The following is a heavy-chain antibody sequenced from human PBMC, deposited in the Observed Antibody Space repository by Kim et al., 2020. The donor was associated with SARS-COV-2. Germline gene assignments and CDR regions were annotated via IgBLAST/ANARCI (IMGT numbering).Heavy chain of an antibody. V-gene: IGHV3-7*03. CDR2: IKQDGSAK. CDR1: GFTFSTFW. CDR3: ARGLGFLIDY. Sequence: GGSLRLSCAASGFTFSTFWMTWVRQIPGKGLQWVANIKQDGSAKYYVDSVKGRFTISRDNAENSLYLQMNSLRADDTAVYYCARGLGFLIDYWGQGTQVTVSS. J-gene: IGHJ4*02. D-gene: IGHD3-16*01.